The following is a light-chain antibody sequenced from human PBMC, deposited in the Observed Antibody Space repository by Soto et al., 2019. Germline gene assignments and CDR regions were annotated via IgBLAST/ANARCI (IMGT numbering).Light chain of an antibody. CDR2: GAS. J-gene: IGKJ1*01. CDR1: ETVTSDY. Sequence: VVFTQSPGTLSLSPGERATLSCRASETVTSDYLAWYQQKPGQAPRLLFYGASRRAAGIPDRFSGSGSGTDFTLIISRLEPEDFVVYYCHQYGTSPWTFGQGTKVDIK. V-gene: IGKV3-20*01. CDR3: HQYGTSPWT.